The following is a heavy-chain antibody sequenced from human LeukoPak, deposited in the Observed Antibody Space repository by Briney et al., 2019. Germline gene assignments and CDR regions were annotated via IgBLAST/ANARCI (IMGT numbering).Heavy chain of an antibody. Sequence: PGGSLRLSCEASGFTFSTYGMTWVRQAPGKGLEWVSGITGSSTWTYYADSVKGRFTISRDNSNNILHLQMNSLRAEDTVIYYCARELVSLGTGYFDLWGRGTLVTVSS. J-gene: IGHJ2*01. CDR2: ITGSSTWT. V-gene: IGHV3-23*01. CDR3: ARELVSLGTGYFDL. CDR1: GFTFSTYG. D-gene: IGHD7-27*01.